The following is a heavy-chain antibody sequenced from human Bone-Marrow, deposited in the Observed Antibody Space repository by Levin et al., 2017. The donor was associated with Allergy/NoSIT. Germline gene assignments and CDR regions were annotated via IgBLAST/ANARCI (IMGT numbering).Heavy chain of an antibody. J-gene: IGHJ5*02. V-gene: IGHV1-46*01. D-gene: IGHD3-9*01. CDR1: GYTFTSYY. CDR2: INPSGGST. Sequence: ASVKVSCKASGYTFTSYYMHWVRQAPGQGLEWMGIINPSGGSTSYAQKFQGRVTMTRDTSTSTVYMELSSLRSEDTAVYYCARGQQGFLRYFDWLLLGWFDPWGQGTLVTVSS. CDR3: ARGQQGFLRYFDWLLLGWFDP.